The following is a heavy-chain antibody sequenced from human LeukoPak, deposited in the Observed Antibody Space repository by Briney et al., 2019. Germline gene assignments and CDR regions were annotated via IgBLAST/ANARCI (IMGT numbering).Heavy chain of an antibody. J-gene: IGHJ3*02. Sequence: GSVQVSCKASGYTFSSSDINWVRQAAGQGLKWMGWMNPNRGSTGYAQKFQGRVTMTRDTSINTAYMELSSLRVEDTAVYYCARDKRGQAAADDPFDIWGQGTMVTVSS. V-gene: IGHV1-8*02. CDR3: ARDKRGQAAADDPFDI. CDR1: GYTFSSSD. CDR2: MNPNRGST. D-gene: IGHD6-13*01.